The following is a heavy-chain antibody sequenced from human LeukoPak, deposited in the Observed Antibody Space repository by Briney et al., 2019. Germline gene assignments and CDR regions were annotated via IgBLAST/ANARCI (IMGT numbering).Heavy chain of an antibody. J-gene: IGHJ4*02. Sequence: GASVKVSCKASGYTFTGYYMHWVRQATGQGLEWMGWMNPNSGNTGYAQKFQGRVTITRNTSISTAYMELSSLRSEDTAVYYCARGRTVLEWVPGYWGQGTLVTVSS. D-gene: IGHD3-3*01. CDR3: ARGRTVLEWVPGY. CDR2: MNPNSGNT. CDR1: GYTFTGYY. V-gene: IGHV1-8*03.